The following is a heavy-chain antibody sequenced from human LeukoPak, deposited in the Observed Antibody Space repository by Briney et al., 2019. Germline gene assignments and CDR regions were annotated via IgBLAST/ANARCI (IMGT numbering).Heavy chain of an antibody. D-gene: IGHD6-19*01. Sequence: GGSLRLSCVASGFTFSSYTMSWVRQAPGKGLEWVSCISSSSSYMYYGDTLKGRFTISRDNAKNSLYLQMDNLRADDTAMYYCARALTPASGWLGSWSQGTLVTVSS. CDR1: GFTFSSYT. CDR3: ARALTPASGWLGS. J-gene: IGHJ5*01. V-gene: IGHV3-21*01. CDR2: ISSSSSYM.